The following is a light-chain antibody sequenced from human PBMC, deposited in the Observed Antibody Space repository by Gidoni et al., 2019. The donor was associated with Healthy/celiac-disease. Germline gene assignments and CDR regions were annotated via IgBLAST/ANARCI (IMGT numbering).Light chain of an antibody. CDR1: QSIIIW. J-gene: IGKJ1*01. Sequence: DIQMTHSPSTLSASVGDRVPITCRASQSIIIWLAWYQQKPGKAPKLLIYDDSSLESGVPSRFSGSGSGTEFNLTISSLQPDDFATYYCQQYNSYNTWTFGQGTKVEIK. V-gene: IGKV1-5*01. CDR2: DDS. CDR3: QQYNSYNTWT.